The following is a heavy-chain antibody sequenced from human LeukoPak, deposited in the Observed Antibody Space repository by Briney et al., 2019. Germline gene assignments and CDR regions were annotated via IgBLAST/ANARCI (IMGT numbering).Heavy chain of an antibody. CDR3: ARERRLSD. CDR2: ISISRGNT. D-gene: IGHD6-25*01. CDR1: GFIFSGYY. Sequence: GGSLRLSCAASGFIFSGYYMSWIRQAPGGGVEWVSYISISRGNTDYADSVKGRFTISRDNAKNSLYLQMNTLRAEDTAVYYCARERRLSDWGRGTLVVVSS. J-gene: IGHJ4*02. V-gene: IGHV3-11*06.